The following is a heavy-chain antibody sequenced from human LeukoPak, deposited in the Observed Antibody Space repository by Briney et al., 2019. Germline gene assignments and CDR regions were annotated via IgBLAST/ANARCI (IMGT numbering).Heavy chain of an antibody. J-gene: IGHJ6*02. V-gene: IGHV3-7*04. CDR1: GFTFSSYW. D-gene: IGHD2-15*01. CDR2: IKEDGSEK. CDR3: ARDGSGNRYYYYGMDV. Sequence: PGGSLRLSCAASGFTFSSYWMSWVRQAPGKGLEWVANIKEDGSEKYYVDSVKGRFTISRDNAKNSLYLQMNSLRAEDTAVYYCARDGSGNRYYYYGMDVWGQGTTVIVSS.